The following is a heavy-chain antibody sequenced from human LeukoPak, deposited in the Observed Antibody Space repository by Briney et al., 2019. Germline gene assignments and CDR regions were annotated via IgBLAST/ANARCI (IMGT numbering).Heavy chain of an antibody. CDR1: GYTFTSYD. CDR3: ARVVPAAIRRVAARPRAFDI. Sequence: ASVKVSCKASGYTFTSYDINWVRQATGQGLEWMGWMNPNSGNTGYAQKFQGRVTMTRNTSISTAYMELSSLRSEDTAVYYCARVVPAAIRRVAARPRAFDIWGQGTMVTVSS. J-gene: IGHJ3*02. CDR2: MNPNSGNT. V-gene: IGHV1-8*01. D-gene: IGHD2-2*02.